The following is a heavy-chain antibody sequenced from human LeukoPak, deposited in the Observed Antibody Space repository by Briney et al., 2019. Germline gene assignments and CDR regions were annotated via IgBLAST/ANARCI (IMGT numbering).Heavy chain of an antibody. CDR3: AREAEEAFDY. J-gene: IGHJ4*02. Sequence: GGSLRLSCAASGFTFRSYSMNWVRQAPGKGLERVSSIGGSSTSIYYADSVKGRFTISRDNAKNSLYLQMNRLRAEDTAVYFCAREAEEAFDYWGQGTLVTVSS. V-gene: IGHV3-21*01. CDR2: IGGSSTSI. CDR1: GFTFRSYS.